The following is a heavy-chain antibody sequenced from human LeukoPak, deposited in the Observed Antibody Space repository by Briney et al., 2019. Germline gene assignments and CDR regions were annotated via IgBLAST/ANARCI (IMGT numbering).Heavy chain of an antibody. D-gene: IGHD4-11*01. CDR3: ARVSTIMTTYWFDP. V-gene: IGHV3-48*03. CDR2: ISSTGSTI. J-gene: IGHJ5*02. Sequence: GGSLRLSCAASGFTFSTSEMNWVGQAPGKGREWVSYISSTGSTIYYPDSVQGRFTISRDNTKKSLYLQMTGLRVEDTAIYYCARVSTIMTTYWFDPWGQGALVSVSS. CDR1: GFTFSTSE.